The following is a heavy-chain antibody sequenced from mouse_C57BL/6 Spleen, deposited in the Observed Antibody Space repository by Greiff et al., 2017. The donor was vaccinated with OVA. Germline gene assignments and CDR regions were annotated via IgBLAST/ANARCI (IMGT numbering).Heavy chain of an antibody. CDR1: GYTFTDYY. CDR3: ARGGTAQATGAMDY. D-gene: IGHD3-2*02. CDR2: INPYNGGT. Sequence: EVQLQQSGPVLVKPGASVKMSCKASGYTFTDYYMNWVKQSHGKSLEWIGVINPYNGGTSYNQKFKGKATLTVDKSSSTAYMELNSLTSEDSAVYYCARGGTAQATGAMDYWGQGTSVTVSS. J-gene: IGHJ4*01. V-gene: IGHV1-19*01.